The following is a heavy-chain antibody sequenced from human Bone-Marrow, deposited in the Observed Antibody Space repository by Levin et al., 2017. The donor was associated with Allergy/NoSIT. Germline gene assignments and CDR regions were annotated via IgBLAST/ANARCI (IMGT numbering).Heavy chain of an antibody. CDR3: TRDGRRGYEMDV. V-gene: IGHV3-48*02. Sequence: GASVKVSCAASGFMFSDYHMNWVRQAPGKGLEWVSYISSGSTAIYYADSVKGRFAITRDNAKKSLYLQMNSLRDEDTAIYYCTRDGRRGYEMDVWGQGTTVTVS. CDR1: GFMFSDYH. CDR2: ISSGSTAI. J-gene: IGHJ6*02. D-gene: IGHD1-1*01.